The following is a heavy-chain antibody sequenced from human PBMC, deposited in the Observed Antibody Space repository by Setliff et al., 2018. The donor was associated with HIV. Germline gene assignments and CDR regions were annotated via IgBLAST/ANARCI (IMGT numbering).Heavy chain of an antibody. CDR2: ISYDGHNK. CDR1: GFTLRTHA. Sequence: GGSLRLSCAASGFTLRTHAVHWVRQAPGKGLEWLAVISYDGHNKYYADSVRGRFTISRDNSKNTLYLLMNSLRVEGTAMYYCARDQDSNYEGYMDVWGKGTTVTVSS. J-gene: IGHJ6*03. V-gene: IGHV3-30*04. CDR3: ARDQDSNYEGYMDV. D-gene: IGHD4-4*01.